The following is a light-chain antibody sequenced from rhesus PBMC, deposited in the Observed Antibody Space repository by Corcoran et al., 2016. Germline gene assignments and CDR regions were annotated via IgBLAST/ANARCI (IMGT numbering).Light chain of an antibody. CDR2: AAS. Sequence: DIQMTQSPSSLSASVGDRVTITCRASQGISSYVAWYQQKPGKAPKLLIYAASTLQSGVPSGFGGSGSGTDFTLTCSRLQPEDFATYSCQQHDSYPLTFGEGTKVELK. CDR1: QGISSY. V-gene: IGKV1-25*01. J-gene: IGKJ4*01. CDR3: QQHDSYPLT.